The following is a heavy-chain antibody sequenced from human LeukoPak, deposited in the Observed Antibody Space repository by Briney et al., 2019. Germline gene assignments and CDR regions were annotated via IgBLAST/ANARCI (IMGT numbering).Heavy chain of an antibody. V-gene: IGHV4-59*08. D-gene: IGHD3-10*01. CDR1: GGSIISYY. CDR3: ARGSGVGEVWFGELISPNNFDY. CDR2: IYYSGSS. J-gene: IGHJ4*02. Sequence: SETLSLTCTVSGGSIISYYWSWIRQPPGKGLEWIGYIYYSGSSNYSPALKSRVTISVDTSKNQFSLKLSSVTAADTAVYFCARGSGVGEVWFGELISPNNFDYWGQGTLVTVSS.